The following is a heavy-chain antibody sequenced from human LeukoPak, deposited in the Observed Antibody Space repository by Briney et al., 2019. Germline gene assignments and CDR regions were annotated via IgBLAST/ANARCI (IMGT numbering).Heavy chain of an antibody. CDR2: IRYDGSNK. D-gene: IGHD6-19*01. CDR3: GKVYKSGWKGAFDV. V-gene: IGHV3-30*02. CDR1: GFTFSTYG. Sequence: GGSLRLSCAASGFTFSTYGMHWVRQAPGKGLEWVAFIRYDGSNKYYADSVKGRFTISRDNSKNTLYLQMNSLRAEDTAVYYCGKVYKSGWKGAFDVGGKGTMVSVSS. J-gene: IGHJ3*01.